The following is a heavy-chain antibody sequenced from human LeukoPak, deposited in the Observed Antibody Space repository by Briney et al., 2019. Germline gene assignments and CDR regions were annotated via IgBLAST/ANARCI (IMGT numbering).Heavy chain of an antibody. D-gene: IGHD1-26*01. V-gene: IGHV1-2*02. CDR1: EYTFTDSGYY. CDR3: AINKGGRPADY. J-gene: IGHJ4*02. CDR2: INCNSGVP. Sequence: ASVKVSCKASEYTFTDSGYYMHWVRQAPGQGPEWMGWINCNSGVPNYAQRFQGRFTMTRDTSISTGYMELTSLKSDDTAVFYCAINKGGRPADYWGQGTLVTVST.